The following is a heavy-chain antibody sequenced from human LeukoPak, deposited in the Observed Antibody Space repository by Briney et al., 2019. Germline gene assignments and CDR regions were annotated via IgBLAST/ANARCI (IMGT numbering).Heavy chain of an antibody. J-gene: IGHJ3*02. CDR2: IYYSGRT. CDR1: GGSISGDH. CDR3: ARRNDFGI. Sequence: SETLSLTCTVSGGSISGDHWNWIRQPPGKGLEWIGYIYYSGRTNYNPSLKSRVTISIDTSKNQFSLKLTSVTAADTAVYYCARRNDFGIWGQGTMVTVSS. V-gene: IGHV4-59*08.